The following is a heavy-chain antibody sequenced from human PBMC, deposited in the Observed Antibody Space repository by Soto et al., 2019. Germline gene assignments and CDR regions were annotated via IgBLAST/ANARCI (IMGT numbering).Heavy chain of an antibody. CDR1: GGSFSGYY. Sequence: SETLSLTCAVYGGSFSGYYWSWIRQPPGKGLEWIGEINHSGSTNYNPSLKSRVTISVDTSKNQFSLKLSSVTAADTAVYYCARGGRVAGRFFWFDPWGQGTLVTSPQ. J-gene: IGHJ5*02. CDR2: INHSGST. V-gene: IGHV4-34*01. D-gene: IGHD6-19*01. CDR3: ARGGRVAGRFFWFDP.